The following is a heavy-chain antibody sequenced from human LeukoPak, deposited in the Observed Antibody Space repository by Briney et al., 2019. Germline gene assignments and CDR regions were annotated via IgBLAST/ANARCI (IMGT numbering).Heavy chain of an antibody. V-gene: IGHV3-7*01. CDR2: INPDGSQK. CDR3: AKLLGTATTYDS. CDR1: GFTFSGNW. D-gene: IGHD5-24*01. Sequence: GGSLRLSCEASGFTFSGNWMSWVRQAPGKGLEWVASINPDGSQKLYVNSVKGRFTISRDNTKGSLYLQMNSLGAEDTAMYYCAKLLGTATTYDSWGQGTRVTVSS. J-gene: IGHJ4*02.